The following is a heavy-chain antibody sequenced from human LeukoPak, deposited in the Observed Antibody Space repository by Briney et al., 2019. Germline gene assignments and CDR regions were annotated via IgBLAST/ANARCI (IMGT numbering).Heavy chain of an antibody. D-gene: IGHD5-18*01. Sequence: KPSETLSLTCAVYGGSFSGYYWSWIRQPPGKGLEWIGEINHSGSTNYNPSLKSRVTISVDTSENQFSLKLSSVTAADTAVYYCARLLDTAMAFDYWGQGTLVTVSS. J-gene: IGHJ4*02. CDR3: ARLLDTAMAFDY. CDR2: INHSGST. CDR1: GGSFSGYY. V-gene: IGHV4-34*01.